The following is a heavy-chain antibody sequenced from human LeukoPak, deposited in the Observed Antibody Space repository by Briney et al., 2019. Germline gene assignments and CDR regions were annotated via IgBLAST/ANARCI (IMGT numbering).Heavy chain of an antibody. CDR2: ISAYNGNT. J-gene: IGHJ6*02. CDR3: ARDLRVATESYYYGMDV. V-gene: IGHV1-18*01. D-gene: IGHD5-12*01. Sequence: ASVKVSCKASGYTFTSYGISWVRQAPGQGDEWMGWISAYNGNTNYAQKLQGRVTMTTDTSTSTAYMELRSLRSDDTAVYYCARDLRVATESYYYGMDVWGQGTTVTVSS. CDR1: GYTFTSYG.